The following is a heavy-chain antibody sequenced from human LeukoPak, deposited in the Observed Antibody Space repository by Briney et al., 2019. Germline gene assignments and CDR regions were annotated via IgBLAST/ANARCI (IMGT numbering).Heavy chain of an antibody. CDR1: GGSISSSSYY. Sequence: SETLSLTCTVSGGSISSSSYYWGWVRQPPGRGVEWVGSIYYSGSTYYNPSLKSRVTISVDTSKTQFSLKLSSVTAADTAVYYCARHKWWYDYWGQGTLVTVSS. CDR3: ARHKWWYDY. CDR2: IYYSGST. J-gene: IGHJ4*02. D-gene: IGHD2-15*01. V-gene: IGHV4-39*01.